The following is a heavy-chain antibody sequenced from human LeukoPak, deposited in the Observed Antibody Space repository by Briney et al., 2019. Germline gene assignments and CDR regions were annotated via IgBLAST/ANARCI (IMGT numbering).Heavy chain of an antibody. J-gene: IGHJ4*02. CDR2: IRSKANSYAT. CDR1: GFTFGGSA. CDR3: TRPSYDSSVSGVAY. V-gene: IGHV3-73*01. D-gene: IGHD3-22*01. Sequence: PGGSLKLSCATSGFTFGGSAIYWVRQASGKGLEWVGRIRSKANSYATTDAASVKGRFTISRDDSKNTAYLQMNSLKTEDTAVYYCTRPSYDSSVSGVAYWGQGTLVTVSS.